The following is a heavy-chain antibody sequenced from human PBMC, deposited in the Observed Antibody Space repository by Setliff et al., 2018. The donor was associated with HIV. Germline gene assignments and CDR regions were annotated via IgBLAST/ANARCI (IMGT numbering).Heavy chain of an antibody. CDR1: GGSFSDND. V-gene: IGHV4-34*01. Sequence: AETLSLTCAVYGGSFSDNDWSWIRQSPGKGLEWSGEINHSGRTNYNPSLKSRVTISVDTSKNQFSLKLSSVTAADSAVYYCARDQLFVGTTTGYYYYGMDVWGQGTTVTVSS. CDR3: ARDQLFVGTTTGYYYYGMDV. D-gene: IGHD1-26*01. CDR2: INHSGRT. J-gene: IGHJ6*02.